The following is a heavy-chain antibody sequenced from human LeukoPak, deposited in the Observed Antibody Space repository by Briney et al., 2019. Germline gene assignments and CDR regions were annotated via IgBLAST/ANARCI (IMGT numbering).Heavy chain of an antibody. J-gene: IGHJ4*02. Sequence: ASVKVSFKASGYTFTCYYMHWVRQAPGQGLEWMGWINPNSGGTNYAQKFQGRVTMTRDTSISTAYMELSRLRSDDTAVYYCARSDSSGFKNDYWGQGTLVTVSS. D-gene: IGHD3-22*01. CDR3: ARSDSSGFKNDY. CDR1: GYTFTCYY. V-gene: IGHV1-2*02. CDR2: INPNSGGT.